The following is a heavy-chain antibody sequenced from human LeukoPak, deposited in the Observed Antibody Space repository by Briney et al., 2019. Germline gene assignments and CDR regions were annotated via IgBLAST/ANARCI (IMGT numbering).Heavy chain of an antibody. V-gene: IGHV1-18*01. Sequence: ASVKVSCKVSGYTFTSDGISWVRQAPGQGLEWMGWISAYNGDTRYAQKFQGRLTVTTDTSTTTAYMELRSLSSDDTATYYCARRPGYDRRLTSLDYWGQGTLVTVSS. D-gene: IGHD5-12*01. J-gene: IGHJ4*02. CDR3: ARRPGYDRRLTSLDY. CDR2: ISAYNGDT. CDR1: GYTFTSDG.